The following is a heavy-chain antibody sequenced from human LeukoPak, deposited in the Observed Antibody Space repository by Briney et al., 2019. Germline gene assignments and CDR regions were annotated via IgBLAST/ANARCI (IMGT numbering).Heavy chain of an antibody. Sequence: PSETLSLTCTVSGDSINIYYWTWIRQPPGKGLEWIGYIYYSGSTNYNPSLKSRVTISVDTSKNQFSLKLDSVTAADTAVYCCARQVPYTSRPDYWGQGTLVTVSS. D-gene: IGHD2-2*01. CDR1: GDSINIYY. J-gene: IGHJ4*02. CDR3: ARQVPYTSRPDY. CDR2: IYYSGST. V-gene: IGHV4-59*08.